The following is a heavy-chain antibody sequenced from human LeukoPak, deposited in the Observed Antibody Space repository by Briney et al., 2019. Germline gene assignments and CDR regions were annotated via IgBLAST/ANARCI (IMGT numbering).Heavy chain of an antibody. D-gene: IGHD1-20*01. CDR3: ARVRDAYNYFDY. J-gene: IGHJ4*02. CDR2: ISSSGSTI. Sequence: GGSLRLSCAASGFTFSSYTMNWVRQAPGKGLEWISYISSSGSTIYYADSVKGRFTISRDNAKNSLYLQMNSLRAEDTAVYYRARVRDAYNYFDYWGQGTLVTVSS. V-gene: IGHV3-48*01. CDR1: GFTFSSYT.